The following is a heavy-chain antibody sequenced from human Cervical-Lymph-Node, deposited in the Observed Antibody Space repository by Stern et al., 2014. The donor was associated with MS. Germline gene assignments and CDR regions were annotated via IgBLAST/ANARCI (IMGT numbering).Heavy chain of an antibody. CDR2: IKSKTDGWTT. CDR3: TTDFVPVVAFDI. V-gene: IGHV3-15*01. D-gene: IGHD2-21*01. Sequence: EVQLLDSGGGLVKPGGSLRLSCAASGFTFSNAWMSWVRQAPGKGLEWVGRIKSKTDGWTTDYAAPVKGRFTISRDDSKNTLYLQMNSLKTEDTAVYYCTTDFVPVVAFDIWGQGTMVTVSS. CDR1: GFTFSNAW. J-gene: IGHJ3*02.